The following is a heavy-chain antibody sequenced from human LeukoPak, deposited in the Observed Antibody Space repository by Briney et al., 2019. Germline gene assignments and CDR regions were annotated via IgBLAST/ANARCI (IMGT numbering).Heavy chain of an antibody. CDR2: INHSGST. CDR3: ARDRYYDSGSYYN. Sequence: SETLSLTCAVYGGSFSGYYWSWIRQPPGKGLEWIGEINHSGSTNYNPSLKSRVTISVDTSKNQFSLKLSSVAAADTAVYYCARDRYYDSGSYYNWGQGTLVTVSS. CDR1: GGSFSGYY. D-gene: IGHD3-10*01. J-gene: IGHJ4*02. V-gene: IGHV4-34*01.